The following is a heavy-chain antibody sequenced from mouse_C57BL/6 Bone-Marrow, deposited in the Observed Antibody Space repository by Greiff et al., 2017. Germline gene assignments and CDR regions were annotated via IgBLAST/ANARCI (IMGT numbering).Heavy chain of an antibody. V-gene: IGHV2-2*01. CDR3: ARNLLWYAMDY. Sequence: VKLQESGPGLVQPSQSLSITCTVSGFSLTSYGVHWVRQSPGKGLEWLGVIWSGGSTDYNAAFISRLSISKKNSKSQVFFKMNSLQADDTAIYDGARNLLWYAMDYWGQGTSVTVSS. D-gene: IGHD2-1*01. CDR2: IWSGGST. CDR1: GFSLTSYG. J-gene: IGHJ4*01.